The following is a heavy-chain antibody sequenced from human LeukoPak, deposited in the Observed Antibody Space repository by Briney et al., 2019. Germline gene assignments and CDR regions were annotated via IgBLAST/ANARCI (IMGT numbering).Heavy chain of an antibody. CDR2: IVVGSGNT. Sequence: SVKVSCKASGFTFTSSAVQWVRQARGQRLEWIGWIVVGSGNTNYAQKFQERVTITRDMSTSTAYMELSSLRSEDTAVYYCAALPSSGYSSSWYIRYYYYGMDVWGQGTTVTVPS. D-gene: IGHD6-13*01. V-gene: IGHV1-58*01. J-gene: IGHJ6*02. CDR3: AALPSSGYSSSWYIRYYYYGMDV. CDR1: GFTFTSSA.